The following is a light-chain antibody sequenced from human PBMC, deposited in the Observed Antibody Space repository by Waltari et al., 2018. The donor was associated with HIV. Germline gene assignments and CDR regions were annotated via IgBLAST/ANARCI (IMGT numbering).Light chain of an antibody. J-gene: IGLJ3*02. Sequence: QSALTQPPSTSGTPGQTVTIPCSVSSYNTGYNIVSWYQQLPGTAPKLLIYRNSQRPSGVRDRFSGSKSGTSASLAINDLRSEDEAEYHCAAWDDSLSGWVFGGGTNLTVL. CDR2: RNS. CDR1: SYNTGYNI. CDR3: AAWDDSLSGWV. V-gene: IGLV1-47*01.